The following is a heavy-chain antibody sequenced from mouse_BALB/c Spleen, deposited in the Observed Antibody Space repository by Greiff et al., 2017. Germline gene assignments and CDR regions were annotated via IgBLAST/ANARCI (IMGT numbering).Heavy chain of an antibody. D-gene: IGHD2-4*01. CDR3: ARYDYDGAWFAY. CDR2: INPSSGYT. CDR1: GYTFTSYT. J-gene: IGHJ3*01. V-gene: IGHV1-4*02. Sequence: QVQLQQSAAELARPGASVKMSCKASGYTFTSYTMHWVKQRPGQGLEWIGYINPSSGYTEYNQKFKDKTTLTADKSSSTAYMQLSSLTSEDSAVYYCARYDYDGAWFAYWGQGTLVTVSA.